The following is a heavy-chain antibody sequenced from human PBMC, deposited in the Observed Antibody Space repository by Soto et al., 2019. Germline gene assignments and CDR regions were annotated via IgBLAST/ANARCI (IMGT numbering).Heavy chain of an antibody. V-gene: IGHV1-69*13. CDR2: IIPIFGTA. D-gene: IGHD6-13*01. CDR3: ASLEPGIAAAGTP. CDR1: GGTFSSYA. J-gene: IGHJ6*02. Sequence: ASVKVSCKASGGTFSSYAISWVRQAPGQGLEWMGGIIPIFGTANYAREFQGRVTITADESTSTAYMELSSLRSEDTAVYYCASLEPGIAAAGTPWGQGTTVTVSS.